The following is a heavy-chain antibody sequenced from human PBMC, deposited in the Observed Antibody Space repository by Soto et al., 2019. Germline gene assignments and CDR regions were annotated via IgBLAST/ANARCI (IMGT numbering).Heavy chain of an antibody. D-gene: IGHD2-15*01. J-gene: IGHJ6*02. CDR3: ARDRSDVVVAASAVYYYYYGMDV. CDR1: GYSFTSYW. V-gene: IGHV5-51*01. Sequence: GESLKISCKGSGYSFTSYWIGWVRQMPGKGLEWMGIIYPGDSDTRYSPSFQGQVTISADKSISTAYLQWSSLKASDTAMYYCARDRSDVVVAASAVYYYYYGMDVWGQGTTVTVSS. CDR2: IYPGDSDT.